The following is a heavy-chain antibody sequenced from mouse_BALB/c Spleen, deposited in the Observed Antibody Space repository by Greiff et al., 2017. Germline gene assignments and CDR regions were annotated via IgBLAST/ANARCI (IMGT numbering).Heavy chain of an antibody. CDR3: ARGYYYGRGMDY. D-gene: IGHD1-1*01. CDR2: IRNKANGYTT. Sequence: EVQVVESGGGLVQPGGSLRLSCATSGFTFTDYYMSWVRQPPGKALEWLGFIRNKANGYTTEYSASVKGRFTISRDNSQSILYLQMNTLRAEDSATYYCARGYYYGRGMDYWGQGTSVTVSS. V-gene: IGHV7-3*02. J-gene: IGHJ4*01. CDR1: GFTFTDYY.